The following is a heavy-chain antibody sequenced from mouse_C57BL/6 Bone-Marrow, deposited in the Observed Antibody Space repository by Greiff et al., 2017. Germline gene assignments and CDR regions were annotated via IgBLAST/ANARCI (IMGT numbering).Heavy chain of an antibody. CDR1: GYTFTSYG. Sequence: QVQLQQSGAELARPGASVKLSCKASGYTFTSYGISWVKQRTGQGLEWIGEIYPRSGNTYYNEKFKGKATLTADKSSSTAYMELRSLTAEDSAVYFCASCDGDYYAMDYWGQGTSVTVSS. D-gene: IGHD2-3*01. CDR3: ASCDGDYYAMDY. J-gene: IGHJ4*01. V-gene: IGHV1-81*01. CDR2: IYPRSGNT.